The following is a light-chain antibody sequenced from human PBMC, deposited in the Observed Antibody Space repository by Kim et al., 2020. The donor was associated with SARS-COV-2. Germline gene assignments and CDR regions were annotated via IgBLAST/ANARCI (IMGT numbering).Light chain of an antibody. CDR1: QSVISF. V-gene: IGKV3-11*01. CDR2: GAS. J-gene: IGKJ5*01. CDR3: QQRHNWPIT. Sequence: LSPGERATLSCRASQSVISFLAWYQHKPGQAPRLLIYGASSRATGIPARFSGSGSGTDFTLTISSLEPEDFAVYYCQQRHNWPITFGQGTRLEIK.